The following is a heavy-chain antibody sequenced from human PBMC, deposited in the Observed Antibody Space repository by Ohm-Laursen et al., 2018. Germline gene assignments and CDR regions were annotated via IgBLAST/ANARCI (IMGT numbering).Heavy chain of an antibody. CDR1: GFTFSSYA. CDR3: AKRTDSSGYYPNDAFDI. J-gene: IGHJ3*02. CDR2: ISGSGGST. Sequence: SLRLSCAASGFTFSSYALTWVRQAPGKGLEWVSSISGSGGSTYYADFVKGRFTISRDNSKNTLYLQMNSLRAEDTAVYYCAKRTDSSGYYPNDAFDIWGQGTMVTVSS. D-gene: IGHD3-22*01. V-gene: IGHV3-23*01.